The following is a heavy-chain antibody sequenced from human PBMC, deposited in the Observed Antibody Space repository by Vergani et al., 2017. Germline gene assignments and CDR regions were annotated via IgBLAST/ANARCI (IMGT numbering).Heavy chain of an antibody. J-gene: IGHJ6*03. CDR2: INPNTGGS. Sequence: QVQLVQSGAEVKKPGFSMRVSCKASGYTFIGYHMHWVRQAPGQGLEWIGWINPNTGGSNLAQNFQGRVTLTRDTSTRTFYLELSRLKSDDTAVYYCVRGGCNGPRCYTQYNYYYFIDGWATGTTVTVSS. CDR1: GYTFIGYH. CDR3: VRGGCNGPRCYTQYNYYYFIDG. V-gene: IGHV1-2*02. D-gene: IGHD2-2*02.